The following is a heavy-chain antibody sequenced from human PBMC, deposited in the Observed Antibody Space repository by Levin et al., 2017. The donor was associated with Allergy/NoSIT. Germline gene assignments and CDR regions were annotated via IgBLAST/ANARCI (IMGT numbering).Heavy chain of an antibody. Sequence: GGSLRLSCAASGFTFDDYAMHWVRQAPGKGLEWVSGISWNSGSIGYADSVKGRFTISRDNAKNSLYLQMNSLRAEDTALYYCAKDKAVGATRGVLGYWGQGTLVTVSS. CDR2: ISWNSGSI. J-gene: IGHJ4*02. D-gene: IGHD1-26*01. CDR3: AKDKAVGATRGVLGY. CDR1: GFTFDDYA. V-gene: IGHV3-9*01.